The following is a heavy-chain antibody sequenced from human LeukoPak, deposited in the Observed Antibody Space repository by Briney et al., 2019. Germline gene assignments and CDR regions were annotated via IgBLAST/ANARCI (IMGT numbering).Heavy chain of an antibody. Sequence: GGSLRLSCAASGFTFSSYGMSWVRQAPGKGLEWVSAISGGGGSTYYADSVKGRFTISRDNSKNTLYLQMNSLRAEDTAVYYCANLDYYDSSGSIGPMDAFDIWGQGTMVTVSS. CDR3: ANLDYYDSSGSIGPMDAFDI. J-gene: IGHJ3*02. CDR2: ISGGGGST. CDR1: GFTFSSYG. D-gene: IGHD3-22*01. V-gene: IGHV3-23*01.